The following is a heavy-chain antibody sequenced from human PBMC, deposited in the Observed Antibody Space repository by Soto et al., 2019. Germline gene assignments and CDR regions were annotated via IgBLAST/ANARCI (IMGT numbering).Heavy chain of an antibody. J-gene: IGHJ6*02. CDR3: ARDGAYCGGDCYQYYYYGMDV. CDR2: IIPILGIA. Sequence: QVQLVQSGAEVKKPGSSVKVSCKASGGTFSSYTISWVRQAPGQGLEWMGRIIPILGIANYAQKFQGRVTITADKSTRTAYMELSSLRSEDTAVYYCARDGAYCGGDCYQYYYYGMDVWGQGTTVTVSS. D-gene: IGHD2-21*02. V-gene: IGHV1-69*08. CDR1: GGTFSSYT.